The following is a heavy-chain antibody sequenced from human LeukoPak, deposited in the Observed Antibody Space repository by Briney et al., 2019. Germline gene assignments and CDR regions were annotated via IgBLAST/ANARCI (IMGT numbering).Heavy chain of an antibody. CDR1: GFTFNDYY. Sequence: PGGSLRLSCAASGFTFNDYYMSWIRQAPGKGLEWVSSISGSGDTIYYADSVKGRLTISRGSAKDSLFLQMNSLRVEDTAMYYCARELGVGATPYYDSWGQGTLVTVS. CDR3: ARELGVGATPYYDS. CDR2: ISGSGDTI. J-gene: IGHJ4*02. V-gene: IGHV3-11*01. D-gene: IGHD1-26*01.